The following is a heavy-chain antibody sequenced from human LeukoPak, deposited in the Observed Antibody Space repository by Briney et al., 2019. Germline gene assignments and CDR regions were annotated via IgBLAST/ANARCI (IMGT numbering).Heavy chain of an antibody. CDR3: ARKHPYSGYEGVAGAFDI. V-gene: IGHV4-31*03. Sequence: PSETLSLTCTVSGGSISSGGYYWPWIRQNPGKGLERIASIYYSGSTYYNPSLKSRVTISVGTSKNQFSLKLSSVTAAETAVYYCARKHPYSGYEGVAGAFDIWGQGTMVTVSS. J-gene: IGHJ3*02. CDR1: GGSISSGGYY. D-gene: IGHD5-12*01. CDR2: IYYSGST.